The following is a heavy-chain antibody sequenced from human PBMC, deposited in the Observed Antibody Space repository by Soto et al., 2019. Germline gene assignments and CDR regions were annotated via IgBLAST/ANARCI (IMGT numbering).Heavy chain of an antibody. CDR3: AKDRRAGRDYYFDSDF. J-gene: IGHJ4*02. Sequence: GGSLRLSCAASELTLSSYGMNWLRQAPGKGLEWVSFSSATGAGTYYADSVKGRFTISRDNSKNTLYLQMTSVRADDTAVYYFAKDRRAGRDYYFDSDFWGMRSVVTDSS. V-gene: IGHV3-23*01. CDR2: SSATGAGT. CDR1: ELTLSSYG. D-gene: IGHD3-22*01.